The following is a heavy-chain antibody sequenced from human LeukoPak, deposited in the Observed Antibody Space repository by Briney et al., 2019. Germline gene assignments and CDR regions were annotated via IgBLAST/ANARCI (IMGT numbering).Heavy chain of an antibody. D-gene: IGHD1-14*01. V-gene: IGHV3-30*03. CDR2: IAYDGGGA. J-gene: IGHJ4*02. Sequence: GGSLRLSCAGSGFTFGGYGMHWFRETPGKGLEWVAVIAYDGGGAFYADSVKGRFTTSRDNSKNTMSVQMDGLRAEDTAVYYCTRYNNDHCDYCGQGTLVTVSS. CDR1: GFTFGGYG. CDR3: TRYNNDHCDY.